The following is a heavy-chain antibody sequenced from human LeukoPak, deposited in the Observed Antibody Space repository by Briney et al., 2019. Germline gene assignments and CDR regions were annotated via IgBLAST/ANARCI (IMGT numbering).Heavy chain of an antibody. Sequence: GGSLRLSCAASGFTFRRYGMSWVRQAPGKGLEWVSAISGSGGSTYYGDSVKGRFTISRDNSKNTLYLQMNSLRAEDTAVYYCEAFGYCSGGSCYSGVYYFDYWGQGTLVTVSS. CDR1: GFTFRRYG. V-gene: IGHV3-23*01. CDR3: EAFGYCSGGSCYSGVYYFDY. D-gene: IGHD2-15*01. J-gene: IGHJ4*02. CDR2: ISGSGGST.